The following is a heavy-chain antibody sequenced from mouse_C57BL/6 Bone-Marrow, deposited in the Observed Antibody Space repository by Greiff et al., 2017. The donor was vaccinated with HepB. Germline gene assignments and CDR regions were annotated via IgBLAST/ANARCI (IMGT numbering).Heavy chain of an antibody. Sequence: EVKLQESGGDLVKPGGSLKLSCAASGFTFSSYGMSWVRQTPDKRLEWVATISSGGSYTYYPDSVKGRFTISRDNAKNTLYLQMSSLKSEDTAMYYCARHPGYWGQGTTLTVSS. J-gene: IGHJ2*01. V-gene: IGHV5-6*01. CDR3: ARHPGY. CDR2: ISSGGSYT. CDR1: GFTFSSYG.